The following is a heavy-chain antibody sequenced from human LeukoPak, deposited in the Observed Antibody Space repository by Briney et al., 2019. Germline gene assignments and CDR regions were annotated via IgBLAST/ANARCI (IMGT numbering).Heavy chain of an antibody. V-gene: IGHV3-15*01. CDR1: GFTFGDAW. CDR2: IRRKTEGGTT. Sequence: GESLRLSCAGSGFTFGDAWMSWVRQAPGKGLEWVGRIRRKTEGGTTEYAAPVKGRFTISRDDSKKTLYLQMNSLKTDDTAVYYCATDLSDYWGQGTLVTVSS. J-gene: IGHJ4*02. CDR3: ATDLSDY.